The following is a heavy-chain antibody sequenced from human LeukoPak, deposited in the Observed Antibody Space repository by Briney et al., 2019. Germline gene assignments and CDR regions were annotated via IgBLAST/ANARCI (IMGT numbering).Heavy chain of an antibody. CDR1: GGSVGSGDYY. D-gene: IGHD1-26*01. CDR2: IYHSGST. V-gene: IGHV4-30-4*08. J-gene: IGHJ6*03. CDR3: ARASSGSYSGPIYYYYYMDV. Sequence: SQTLSLTRTVSGGSVGSGDYYWSWIRQPPGKGLEWIGCIYHSGSTYYNPSLKSRVTISLDTPKNQFSQKLSSVTAADTAVYYCARASSGSYSGPIYYYYYMDVWGKGTTVTVSS.